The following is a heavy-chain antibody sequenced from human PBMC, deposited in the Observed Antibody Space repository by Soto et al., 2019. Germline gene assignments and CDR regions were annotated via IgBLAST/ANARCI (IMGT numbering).Heavy chain of an antibody. CDR1: GGSFSSSNYY. J-gene: IGHJ4*02. D-gene: IGHD4-17*01. CDR3: ARRGGGDSLFDS. CDR2: IFYGRGSGVA. V-gene: IGHV4-39*01. Sequence: QLHLQESGPGLVEPSETLSLTCTVSGGSFSSSNYYWGWIRQPPGKGLEWIGNIFYGRGSGVAYYSPSLRSRVTISVDTSTNQFSLNMRSLTAADTAVYFCARRGGGDSLFDSWGQGKLVTVSS.